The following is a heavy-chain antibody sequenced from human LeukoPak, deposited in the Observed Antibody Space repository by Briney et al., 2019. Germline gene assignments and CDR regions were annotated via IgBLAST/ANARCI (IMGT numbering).Heavy chain of an antibody. CDR2: ISSSGATT. J-gene: IGHJ4*02. D-gene: IGHD3-3*01. CDR3: ARENLRSRNYDFWSGYSY. CDR1: KFTFSSYA. V-gene: IGHV3-64*01. Sequence: GGSLRLSCAASKFTFSSYAMHWVRQAPGKGLEYVSGISSSGATTYYASSVKGRFTISRDNSKNTLFLQMGSLRAEDTAVYYCARENLRSRNYDFWSGYSYWGQGTLVTVSS.